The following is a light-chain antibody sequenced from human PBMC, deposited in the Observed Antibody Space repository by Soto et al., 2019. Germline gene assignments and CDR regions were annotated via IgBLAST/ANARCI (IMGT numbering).Light chain of an antibody. CDR1: QSISPW. CDR2: KAS. V-gene: IGKV1-5*03. Sequence: DFQMTQFPSTLSASVGDRVTITCRASQSISPWLAWYQQKPGKAPKLLIYKASSLQSGVPSRFSGSRSGTEFTLTISGLQPDDFATYYCQQYHSFPLTFGGGTKVDIK. CDR3: QQYHSFPLT. J-gene: IGKJ4*01.